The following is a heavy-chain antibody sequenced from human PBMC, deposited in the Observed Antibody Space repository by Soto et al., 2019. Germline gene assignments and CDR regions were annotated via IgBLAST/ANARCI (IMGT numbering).Heavy chain of an antibody. CDR1: GFTFSSYG. CDR2: IWYDGSNT. D-gene: IGHD6-13*01. J-gene: IGHJ4*02. Sequence: AEGSLRLSCAASGFTFSSYGMHWVRQAPGKGLERAAVIWYDGSNTDYADSVKGRFTISRDNSKNTLYLQMNCLRAEDTGVYYCAIIAELEYLGPGALVAVSS. V-gene: IGHV3-33*01. CDR3: AIIAELEY.